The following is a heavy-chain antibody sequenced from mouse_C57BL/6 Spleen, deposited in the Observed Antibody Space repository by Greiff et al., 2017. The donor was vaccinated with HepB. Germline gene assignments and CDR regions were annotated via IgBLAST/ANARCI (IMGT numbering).Heavy chain of an antibody. CDR2: ISDGGSYT. J-gene: IGHJ3*01. Sequence: DVKLVESGGGLVKPGGSLKLSCAASGFTFSSYAMSWVRQTPEKRLEWVATISDGGSYTYYPDNVKGRFTISRDNAKNNLYLQMSHLKSEDTAMYYCARDIGYYFGGFAYWGQVTLVTVSA. CDR1: GFTFSSYA. V-gene: IGHV5-4*01. D-gene: IGHD2-3*01. CDR3: ARDIGYYFGGFAY.